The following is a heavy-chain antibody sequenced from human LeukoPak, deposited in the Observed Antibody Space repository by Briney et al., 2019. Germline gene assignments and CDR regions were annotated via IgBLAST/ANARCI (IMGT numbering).Heavy chain of an antibody. Sequence: PGGSLRLSCAASGFTFSSYAMSWVRRAPGKGLEWVLAISGSGGSTYYADSVKGRFTISRDNSKNTLYLQMNSLRAEDTAVYYYAKGAGNFLEWLLYYWGQGTLVTVSS. CDR1: GFTFSSYA. V-gene: IGHV3-23*01. CDR3: AKGAGNFLEWLLYY. CDR2: ISGSGGST. J-gene: IGHJ4*02. D-gene: IGHD3-3*01.